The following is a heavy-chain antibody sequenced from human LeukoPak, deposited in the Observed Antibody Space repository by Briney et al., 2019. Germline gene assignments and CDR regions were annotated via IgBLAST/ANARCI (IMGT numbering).Heavy chain of an antibody. Sequence: GGSLRLSCAASGFTFSSYSMNWVRQAPGKGLEWVSSISSSSHIYYADSVKGRFTISRDNAKNSLYLQMNSLRAEDTAVYYCARDQGNYYYGMDVWGQGTTVTVSS. CDR3: ARDQGNYYYGMDV. D-gene: IGHD2/OR15-2a*01. CDR1: GFTFSSYS. V-gene: IGHV3-21*01. CDR2: ISSSSHI. J-gene: IGHJ6*02.